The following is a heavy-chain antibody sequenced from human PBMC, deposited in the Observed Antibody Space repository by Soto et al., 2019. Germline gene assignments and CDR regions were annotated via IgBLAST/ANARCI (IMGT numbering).Heavy chain of an antibody. J-gene: IGHJ3*02. CDR1: GFTFTSSA. D-gene: IGHD4-17*01. V-gene: IGHV1-58*02. CDR3: AADTTTVTTDAFDI. Sequence: ASVKVSCKASGFTFTSSAMQWVRQARGQRLEWIGWIVVGSGNTNYAQKFQERVTITRDMSTSTAYMELSSLRSEDTAVYYCAADTTTVTTDAFDIWGQGTMVTVSS. CDR2: IVVGSGNT.